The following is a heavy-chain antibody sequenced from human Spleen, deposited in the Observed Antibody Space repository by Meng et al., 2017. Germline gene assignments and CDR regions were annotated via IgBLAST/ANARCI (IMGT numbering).Heavy chain of an antibody. Sequence: VWLVDGGAEGKKPGSSRKVSCKSAGGTFSSYTISWVRQAPGQGLEWMGRIIPILGIANYAQKFQGRVTMTSDTSTSTVYMDLSSLRSEDTALYYCARVSLVRYFDWWFDLWGQGTLVTVSS. CDR2: IIPILGIA. J-gene: IGHJ5*02. CDR1: GGTFSSYT. D-gene: IGHD3-9*01. V-gene: IGHV1-69*09. CDR3: ARVSLVRYFDWWFDL.